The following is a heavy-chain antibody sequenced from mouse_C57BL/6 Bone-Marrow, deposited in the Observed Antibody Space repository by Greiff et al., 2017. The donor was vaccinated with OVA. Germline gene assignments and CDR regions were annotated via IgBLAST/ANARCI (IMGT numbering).Heavy chain of an antibody. CDR3: TTTHPSYYYGRSSWFAY. V-gene: IGHV14-4*01. Sequence: EVQLQQSGAELVRPGASVKLSCTASGFNIKDDYMHWVKQRPEQGLEWIGWIDPENGDTEYASKFQGKATITADTSSNTAYLQLSSLTSEDTAVYYCTTTHPSYYYGRSSWFAYWGQGTLVTVSA. CDR2: IDPENGDT. CDR1: GFNIKDDY. D-gene: IGHD1-1*01. J-gene: IGHJ3*01.